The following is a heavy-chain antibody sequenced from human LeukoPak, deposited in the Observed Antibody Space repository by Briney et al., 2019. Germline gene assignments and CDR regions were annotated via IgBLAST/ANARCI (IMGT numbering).Heavy chain of an antibody. D-gene: IGHD3-22*01. J-gene: IGHJ4*02. Sequence: GTSVKVSCKASGFSFSSSSMQWVRQARRQRLEWIGWLAVGSGNTNYAQKFQGRVIITRDMSTSTAYMELSSLRSEDTALYYCAAVFGSGYYYYFDYWGQGSLVTVSS. CDR3: AAVFGSGYYYYFDY. CDR1: GFSFSSSS. V-gene: IGHV1-58*02. CDR2: LAVGSGNT.